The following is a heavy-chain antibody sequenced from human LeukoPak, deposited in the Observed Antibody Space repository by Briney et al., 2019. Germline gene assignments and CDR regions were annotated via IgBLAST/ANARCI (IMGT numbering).Heavy chain of an antibody. D-gene: IGHD3-22*01. CDR2: IKQDGSEK. CDR1: GFTFSSYW. V-gene: IGHV3-7*03. Sequence: GGSLRLSCAASGFTFSSYWMSWVRQAPGKGLEWVANIKQDGSEKYYVDSVEGRFTISRDNAKNSLYLQMNSLRAEDTAVYYCATDLGDSSGFPYYYYGMDVWGQGTTVTVSS. J-gene: IGHJ6*02. CDR3: ATDLGDSSGFPYYYYGMDV.